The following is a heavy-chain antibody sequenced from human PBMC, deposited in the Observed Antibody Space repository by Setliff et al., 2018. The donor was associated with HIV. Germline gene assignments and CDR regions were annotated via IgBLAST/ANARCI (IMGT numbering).Heavy chain of an antibody. CDR3: ATTYHPDSRGYPPDYFLR. CDR2: VMYGGGS. J-gene: IGHJ1*01. V-gene: IGHV4-59*12. Sequence: KPSETLSLTCSVSGGSIRSYYWSWIRQSPAKGMEWIGYVMYGGGSNYSPVFQSRVAMSIDASKNQFSLRLTSVSAADTAVYYCATTYHPDSRGYPPDYFLRWGQGILVTVSS. D-gene: IGHD3-22*01. CDR1: GGSIRSYY.